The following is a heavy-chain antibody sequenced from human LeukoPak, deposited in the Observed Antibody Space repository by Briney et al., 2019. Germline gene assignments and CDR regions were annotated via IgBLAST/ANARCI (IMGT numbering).Heavy chain of an antibody. D-gene: IGHD3-3*01. CDR2: ISTSGSSK. CDR3: GRGFKPAI. Sequence: GGSLRLSCAASGFTFSTYEMKWVRQAPGKGLEWVSYISTSGSSKFYAESVKGRFIISRDNAKNSLYLQMDSRRAEDKAGYYCGRGFKPAIWGQGTMVTVSS. V-gene: IGHV3-48*03. J-gene: IGHJ3*02. CDR1: GFTFSTYE.